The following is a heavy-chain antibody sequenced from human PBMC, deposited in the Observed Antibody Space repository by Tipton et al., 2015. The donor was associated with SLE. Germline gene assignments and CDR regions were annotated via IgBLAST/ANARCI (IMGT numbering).Heavy chain of an antibody. D-gene: IGHD2-8*01. V-gene: IGHV4-39*07. CDR2: IYHDGST. CDR1: GGSISTTSYY. Sequence: LSLTCSVSGGSISTTSYYWGWIRQPPGKGLEWIANIYHDGSTYYNPSLKSRVTISVDTSKNQFSLKLTSVTAADTAVFYCARHRGYFTVSDYIDYWGQGTLVTVSS. J-gene: IGHJ4*02. CDR3: ARHRGYFTVSDYIDY.